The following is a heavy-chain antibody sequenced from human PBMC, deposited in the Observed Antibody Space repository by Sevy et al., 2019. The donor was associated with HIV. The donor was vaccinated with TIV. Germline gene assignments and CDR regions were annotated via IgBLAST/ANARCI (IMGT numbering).Heavy chain of an antibody. D-gene: IGHD2-8*02. CDR2: IKSKPDGGTT. V-gene: IGHV3-15*01. CDR1: GFTFSHAW. Sequence: GGSLRLSCAASGFTFSHAWMSWVRQAPGKGLEWVGRIKSKPDGGTTDYAAPVKGRLTISRDDSKNTLFLQMSSLKTEDTAVYYCSTDPIIVLLVTDGMDVWGQGTTVTVSS. CDR3: STDPIIVLLVTDGMDV. J-gene: IGHJ6*02.